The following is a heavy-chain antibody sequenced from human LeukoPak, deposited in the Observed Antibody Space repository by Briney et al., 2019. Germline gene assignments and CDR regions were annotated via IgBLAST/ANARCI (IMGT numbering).Heavy chain of an antibody. CDR1: GGSISTDNCY. CDR3: TRVRDSSSSFGFDY. Sequence: SETLSLTCTVSGGSISTDNCYWGWIRQPPGKGLEWIGSIYYNGNTYYNPSLKSRVTISVDTSKNQFSLKVNSVTAADTAVYYCTRVRDSSSSFGFDYWGQGTLVTVSS. V-gene: IGHV4-39*07. CDR2: IYYNGNT. D-gene: IGHD6-6*01. J-gene: IGHJ4*02.